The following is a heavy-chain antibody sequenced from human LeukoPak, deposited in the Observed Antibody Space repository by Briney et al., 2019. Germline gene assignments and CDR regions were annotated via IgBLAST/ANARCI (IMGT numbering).Heavy chain of an antibody. CDR2: IYYSGST. Sequence: SETLSLTCTVSGGSISRHYWSWIRQPPGKGLEWIGYIYYSGSTNYNPSLKSRVTISVDTSKNQFSLKLSSVTAADTAVYYCARDIAAAGTWFDPWGQGTLVTVSS. CDR3: ARDIAAAGTWFDP. V-gene: IGHV4-59*11. CDR1: GGSISRHY. D-gene: IGHD6-13*01. J-gene: IGHJ5*02.